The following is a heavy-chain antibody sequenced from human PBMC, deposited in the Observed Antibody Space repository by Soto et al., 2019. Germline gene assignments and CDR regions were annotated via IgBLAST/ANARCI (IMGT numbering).Heavy chain of an antibody. CDR2: IREDGSEK. CDR3: ARYRSLDP. V-gene: IGHV3-7*03. CDR1: GLMLTHHR. D-gene: IGHD3-16*02. Sequence: GGALRLFCSDSGLMLTHHRMSWDRQAPGMGLQWVASIREDGSEKYYVEPVKGRFTISRENAKNSLYLQMNSLRAEDTAVYYCARYRSLDPWGQGILVTVSS. J-gene: IGHJ5*02.